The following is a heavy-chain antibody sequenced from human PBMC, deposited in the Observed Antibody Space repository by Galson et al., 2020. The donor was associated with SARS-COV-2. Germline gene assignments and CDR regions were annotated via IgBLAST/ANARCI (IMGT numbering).Heavy chain of an antibody. J-gene: IGHJ4*02. CDR1: GFTFSNYW. V-gene: IGHV3-74*01. CDR2: INSDSSNT. CDR3: ARVGGTVTGNRGPAY. Sequence: TGGSLRLSCAASGFTFSNYWMHWVRQAPGKGLVWVSRINSDSSNTTYADSVKGRFTISRDNAKNTLYLQMNSLRAEDTAVYYCARVGGTVTGNRGPAYWGQGTRVSASS. D-gene: IGHD3-16*01.